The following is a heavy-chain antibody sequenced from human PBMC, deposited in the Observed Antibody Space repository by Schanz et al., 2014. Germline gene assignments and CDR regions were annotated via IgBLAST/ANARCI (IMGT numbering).Heavy chain of an antibody. V-gene: IGHV3-30*03. CDR2: MSYDGSIK. CDR3: ARANYRRKINFDY. CDR1: GFTFSSYG. J-gene: IGHJ4*02. D-gene: IGHD3-10*01. Sequence: QVQLVESGGGVVQPGRSLRLSCAASGFTFSSYGMHWVRQAPGKGLEWVAAMSYDGSIKYYGDSVKGRFTISRDNSKNTLYLHMNTLRSEDTAVYYCARANYRRKINFDYWGRGTLVIVSS.